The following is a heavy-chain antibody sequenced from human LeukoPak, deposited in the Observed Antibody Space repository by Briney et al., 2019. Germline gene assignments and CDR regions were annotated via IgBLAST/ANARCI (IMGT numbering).Heavy chain of an antibody. CDR1: GFTFSSHG. Sequence: PGGSLRLSCAASGFTFSSHGMHWVRQAPGKGLQWVAFIKFDGLVTYYADSVKGRFTISRDKFKNTLFLQMKSLRADDTAVYFCAKDRQYYASGSYSHWGQGTLVTVSS. V-gene: IGHV3-30*02. CDR3: AKDRQYYASGSYSH. CDR2: IKFDGLVT. D-gene: IGHD3-10*01. J-gene: IGHJ4*02.